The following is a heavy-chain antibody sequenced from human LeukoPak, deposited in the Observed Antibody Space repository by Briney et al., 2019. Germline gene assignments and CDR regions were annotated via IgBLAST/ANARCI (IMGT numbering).Heavy chain of an antibody. V-gene: IGHV3-7*03. CDR3: ARDIVVVPAAIHYHYGMDV. D-gene: IGHD2-2*02. Sequence: GGSLRLSCAASGFTLSSYWMSWVRQAPAKGLEWVANIKQDGSEKYYVDSVKGRFTISRDNAKNSLYLQMNSLRAEDTAVYYCARDIVVVPAAIHYHYGMDVWGQGTTVTVSS. J-gene: IGHJ6*02. CDR1: GFTLSSYW. CDR2: IKQDGSEK.